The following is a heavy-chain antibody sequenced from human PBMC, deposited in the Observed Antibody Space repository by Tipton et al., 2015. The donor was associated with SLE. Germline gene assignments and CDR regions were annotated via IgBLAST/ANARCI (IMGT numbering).Heavy chain of an antibody. D-gene: IGHD2-8*01. V-gene: IGHV4-59*12. Sequence: TLSLTCTVSGGSISSCYWSWIRQPPGKGLEWIGYIYYSGSTNYNPSLKSRVTISVDTSKNQFSLRLNSVSAADTAVYYCAKWTRGFDYWGQGTLVTVSS. CDR1: GGSISSCY. CDR2: IYYSGST. J-gene: IGHJ4*02. CDR3: AKWTRGFDY.